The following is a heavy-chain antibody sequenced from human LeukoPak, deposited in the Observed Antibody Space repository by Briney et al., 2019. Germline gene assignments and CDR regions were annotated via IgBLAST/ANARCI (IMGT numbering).Heavy chain of an antibody. J-gene: IGHJ4*02. CDR3: AKRIYGSGGYYQFDY. V-gene: IGHV3-23*01. CDR2: ITYSGSAK. CDR1: GFTFSNYA. Sequence: PGGSLRLSCAVSGFTFSNYAMSWVRQAPGTGLEWVGSITYSGSAKYYADSVKGRFTISRDNPKNTLHLQMNSLRAEDTAVYYCAKRIYGSGGYYQFDYWGRGTLVTVFS. D-gene: IGHD3-10*01.